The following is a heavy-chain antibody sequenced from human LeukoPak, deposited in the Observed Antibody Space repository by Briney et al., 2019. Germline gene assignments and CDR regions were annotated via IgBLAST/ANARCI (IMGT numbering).Heavy chain of an antibody. J-gene: IGHJ3*01. CDR3: AREKNWNDV. V-gene: IGHV4-59*01. CDR2: VYYSGST. D-gene: IGHD1-1*01. CDR1: GGSISSYY. Sequence: SETLSLTCTVSGGSISSYYWSWIRQPPGKGLEWIGYVYYSGSTNYNPSLKSLVTISVDTSKNQFSLQLSSVTAADTAVYYCAREKNWNDVWGQGTMVTVSS.